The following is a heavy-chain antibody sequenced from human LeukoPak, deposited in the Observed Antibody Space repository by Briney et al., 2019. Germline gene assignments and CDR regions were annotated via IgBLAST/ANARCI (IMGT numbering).Heavy chain of an antibody. CDR3: ARGSRVIAAAGTFDY. Sequence: PSGTLSLTCTVSGGSISSSSYYWGWIRQPPGKGLEWIGSIYYSGSTYYSPSLKSRVTISVDTSKNQFSLKLSSVTAADTAVYYCARGSRVIAAAGTFDYWGQGTLVTVSS. D-gene: IGHD6-13*01. V-gene: IGHV4-39*01. CDR2: IYYSGST. J-gene: IGHJ4*02. CDR1: GGSISSSSYY.